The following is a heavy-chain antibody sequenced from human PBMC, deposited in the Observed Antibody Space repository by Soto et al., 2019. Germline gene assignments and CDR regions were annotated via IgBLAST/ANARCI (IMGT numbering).Heavy chain of an antibody. CDR3: ARANLRGYSYGSYGMDV. Sequence: HGESLKISCKGSGYSFTSYWIGWVRQMPGKGLEWMGIIYPGDSDTRYSPSFQGQVTISADKSISTAYLQWSSLKASDTAMYYCARANLRGYSYGSYGMDVWGQGTTVTVSS. CDR2: IYPGDSDT. CDR1: GYSFTSYW. D-gene: IGHD5-18*01. V-gene: IGHV5-51*01. J-gene: IGHJ6*02.